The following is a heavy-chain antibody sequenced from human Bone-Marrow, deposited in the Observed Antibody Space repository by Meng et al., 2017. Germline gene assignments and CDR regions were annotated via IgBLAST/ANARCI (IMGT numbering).Heavy chain of an antibody. CDR2: IWCDGSNK. CDR3: ARGGGSSWYEGFDAFDI. D-gene: IGHD6-13*01. J-gene: IGHJ3*02. Sequence: GESLKISCAASGFTFSSYGMHWVRQAPGKGLEWVAVIWCDGSNKYYADSVKGRFTISRDNSKNTLYLQMNSLRAEDTAVYYCARGGGSSWYEGFDAFDIWGQGTMVTVSS. CDR1: GFTFSSYG. V-gene: IGHV3-33*01.